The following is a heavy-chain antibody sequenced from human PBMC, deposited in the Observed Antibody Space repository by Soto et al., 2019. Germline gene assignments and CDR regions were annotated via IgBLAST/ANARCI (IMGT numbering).Heavy chain of an antibody. Sequence: EVQLVESGGGLVQPGGSLRLSCAASGFTFSSYWMHWVRQAPGKGLVWVSRINSDGSSTSYADSVKGRFTISRDNAKNTLYLQMNSLRAEATAVYYCARGGGIVVVPAANDDAFDIWGQGTMVTVSS. D-gene: IGHD2-2*01. CDR2: INSDGSST. CDR1: GFTFSSYW. V-gene: IGHV3-74*01. CDR3: ARGGGIVVVPAANDDAFDI. J-gene: IGHJ3*02.